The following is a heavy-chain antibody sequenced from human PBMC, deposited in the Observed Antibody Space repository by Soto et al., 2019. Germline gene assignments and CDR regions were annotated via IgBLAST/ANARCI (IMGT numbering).Heavy chain of an antibody. J-gene: IGHJ4*02. CDR3: ARDPLHHGSTFDY. Sequence: QVQLVESGGGLVKPGGSPRLSCAASGFTFSDYYMSWIRQPPGKGLGWLSYITSSGGTIYYADSVKGRFTISRDNAKNSLYLQMNGLRAEDTAVYYCARDPLHHGSTFDYWGQGTLVTVSS. CDR1: GFTFSDYY. D-gene: IGHD3-10*01. CDR2: ITSSGGTI. V-gene: IGHV3-11*01.